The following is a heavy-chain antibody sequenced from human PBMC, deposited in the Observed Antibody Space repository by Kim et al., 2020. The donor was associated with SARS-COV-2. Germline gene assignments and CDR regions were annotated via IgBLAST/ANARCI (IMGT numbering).Heavy chain of an antibody. Sequence: SLKSRVTISVDTSKNQFSLTLSSVTAADTAVYYCARWGWNDKDYYYGMDVWGQGTTVTVSS. D-gene: IGHD1-1*01. CDR3: ARWGWNDKDYYYGMDV. V-gene: IGHV4-34*01. J-gene: IGHJ6*02.